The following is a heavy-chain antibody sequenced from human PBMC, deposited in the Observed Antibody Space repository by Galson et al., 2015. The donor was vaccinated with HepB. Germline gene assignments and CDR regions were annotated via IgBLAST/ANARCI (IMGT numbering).Heavy chain of an antibody. D-gene: IGHD3-10*01. V-gene: IGHV1-3*04. CDR3: ARWRFGKFDYYFDY. CDR2: LNTDNGNT. Sequence: SVKVSCKASGYTFTNYPIHWVRQAPGQGLEWMAWLNTDNGNTKYLQKVQDRVTITRDTSAGTAYMEISSLTSEDTAVYYCARWRFGKFDYYFDYWGQGTLVTVSS. J-gene: IGHJ4*02. CDR1: GYTFTNYP.